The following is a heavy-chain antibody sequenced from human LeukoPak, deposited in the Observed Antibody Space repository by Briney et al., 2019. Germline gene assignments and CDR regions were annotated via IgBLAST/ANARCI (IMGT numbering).Heavy chain of an antibody. D-gene: IGHD2-2*01. J-gene: IGHJ4*02. CDR2: FSAYNGNT. V-gene: IGHV1-18*01. CDR3: ARACSSTSCYWFDY. CDR1: GYTFTSYG. Sequence: ASVKVSCKASGYTFTSYGISWVRQAPGHGLEWMGWFSAYNGNTNYAQKLQGRVTMTTDTTTSTAYMELRSLRSDDTAVYYCARACSSTSCYWFDYWGQGTLVTVSS.